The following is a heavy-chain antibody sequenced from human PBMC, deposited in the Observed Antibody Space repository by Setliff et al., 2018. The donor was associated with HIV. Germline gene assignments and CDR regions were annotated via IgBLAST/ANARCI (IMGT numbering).Heavy chain of an antibody. CDR1: GGSISSYY. CDR3: ARGPLYCSGGNCYLYYFDY. Sequence: SETLSLTCTVSGGSISSYYWSWIRQPAGKGLEWIGRIYTSGSTNYNPSLKSRVTISVDTSKNQFSLELSSVTAADTAVYFCARGPLYCSGGNCYLYYFDYWGQGTLVTVSS. CDR2: IYTSGST. V-gene: IGHV4-4*07. D-gene: IGHD2-15*01. J-gene: IGHJ4*02.